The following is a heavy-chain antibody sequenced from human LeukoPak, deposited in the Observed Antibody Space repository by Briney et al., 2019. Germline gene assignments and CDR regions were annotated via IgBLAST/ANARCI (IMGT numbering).Heavy chain of an antibody. Sequence: GRSLRLSCAASGFTFSSYGMHWVRQAPGKGLEWVSAISGSGGSTYYADSVKGRFTISRDNSKNTLYLQMNSLRAEDTAVYYCAGGRYDFWSGSDYWGQGTLVTVSS. CDR2: ISGSGGST. V-gene: IGHV3-23*01. J-gene: IGHJ4*02. D-gene: IGHD3-3*01. CDR1: GFTFSSYG. CDR3: AGGRYDFWSGSDY.